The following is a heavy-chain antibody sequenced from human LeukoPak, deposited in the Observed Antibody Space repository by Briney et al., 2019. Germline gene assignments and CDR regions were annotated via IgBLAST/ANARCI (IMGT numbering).Heavy chain of an antibody. CDR2: INPNSGT. D-gene: IGHD4-17*01. J-gene: IGHJ4*02. CDR3: VRGKMNGDDFDY. Sequence: ASVKVSCKASGYTFTGYYMHWVRQAPGRGLEWMGWINPNSGTNYAQKFQGRVTMTRDTSITTAYMELSSLRSDDTAVYYCVRGKMNGDDFDYWGQGTLVTVAS. V-gene: IGHV1-2*02. CDR1: GYTFTGYY.